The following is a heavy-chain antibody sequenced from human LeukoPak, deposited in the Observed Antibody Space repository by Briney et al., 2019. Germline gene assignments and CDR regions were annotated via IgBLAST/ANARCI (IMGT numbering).Heavy chain of an antibody. D-gene: IGHD2-2*01. CDR3: AICSSTWSGDRPDS. V-gene: IGHV1-69*13. CDR2: ILTIFRMT. J-gene: IGHJ4*02. Sequence: SVKVSCKASGGTFRNYPISWVRQAPGQRLEWRGGILTIFRMTNYAEKFQGRVTITADESTTTAYLELNSLRSEDTAVYYCAICSSTWSGDRPDSWGEGSLVTVSS. CDR1: GGTFRNYP.